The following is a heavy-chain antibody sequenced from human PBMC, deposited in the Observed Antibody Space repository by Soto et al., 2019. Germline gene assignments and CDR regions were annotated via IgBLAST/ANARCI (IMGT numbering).Heavy chain of an antibody. D-gene: IGHD3-10*02. V-gene: IGHV3-30*03. CDR2: ISYDGRDI. CDR1: GFIFSNYG. CDR3: AIVRVADSPLDH. J-gene: IGHJ4*02. Sequence: QVQLVESGGGVVQPGRSLRLSCAGSGFIFSNYGMHWVRQAPGKGLEWVAFISYDGRDILYADSVKGRFTISRDNSKSTLFLHMNRPRAEDTAVYFCAIVRVADSPLDHWGQGSLVTVSS.